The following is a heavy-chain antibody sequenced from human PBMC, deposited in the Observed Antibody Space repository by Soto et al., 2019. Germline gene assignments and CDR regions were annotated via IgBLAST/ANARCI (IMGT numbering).Heavy chain of an antibody. D-gene: IGHD1-1*01. CDR3: ARDPENWNYFDY. CDR1: GGTFSSYA. J-gene: IGHJ4*02. V-gene: IGHV1-69*06. CDR2: IIPIFGTA. Sequence: ASVKVSCKASGGTFSSYAISWVRQAPGQGLEWMGGIIPIFGTANYAQKFQGRVTITADKSTSTAYMELSSLRSEDTAVYYCARDPENWNYFDYWGQGNRGTVCS.